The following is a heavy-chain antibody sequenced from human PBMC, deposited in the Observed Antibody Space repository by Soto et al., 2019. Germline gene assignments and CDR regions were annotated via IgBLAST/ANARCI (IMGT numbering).Heavy chain of an antibody. D-gene: IGHD5-12*01. Sequence: EVQLLESGGGLVQPGGSLRLSCAASGFTFSSYAMSWVRQAPGKGLEWVSAISGSGGSTYYADSVKGRFTISRENSKNTLYLEMNSLRAEDTAVYYCAKDHESCGYSGYDDWFCHFDYWGQGALVTVSS. CDR2: ISGSGGST. CDR1: GFTFSSYA. CDR3: AKDHESCGYSGYDDWFCHFDY. J-gene: IGHJ4*02. V-gene: IGHV3-23*01.